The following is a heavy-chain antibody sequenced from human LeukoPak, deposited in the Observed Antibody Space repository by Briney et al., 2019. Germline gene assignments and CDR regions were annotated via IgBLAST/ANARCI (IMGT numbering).Heavy chain of an antibody. CDR2: IIPIFGTA. J-gene: IGHJ6*02. D-gene: IGHD3-22*01. V-gene: IGHV1-69*13. CDR3: ARNYYDSSGYYPKYYYYYGMDV. CDR1: GGTFSSYA. Sequence: GASVKVFCKASGGTFSSYAISWVRQAPGQGLEWMGGIIPIFGTANYAQKFQGRVTITADESTSTAYMELSSLRSEDTAVYYCARNYYDSSGYYPKYYYYYGMDVWGQGTTVTVSS.